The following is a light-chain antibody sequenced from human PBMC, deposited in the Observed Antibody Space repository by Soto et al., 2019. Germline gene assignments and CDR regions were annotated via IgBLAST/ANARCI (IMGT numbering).Light chain of an antibody. Sequence: EIVMTRSPATLSVSPGERVTLSCRASQSVGSNLAWYQQKPGQSPRLLIYGASTRATGIPARFSGSGSGTEFTLAISSLQSEDFAVYYCEQYNNWPPYTFGQGTKLEL. CDR2: GAS. CDR1: QSVGSN. J-gene: IGKJ2*01. V-gene: IGKV3-15*01. CDR3: EQYNNWPPYT.